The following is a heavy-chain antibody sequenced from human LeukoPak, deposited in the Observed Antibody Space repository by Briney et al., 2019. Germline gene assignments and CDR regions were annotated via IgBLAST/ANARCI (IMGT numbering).Heavy chain of an antibody. Sequence: GGSLRPSCAASGFTFSSFAMSWVRQAPGRGLEWVSVISGTDESTYCADSVKGRFTIARDNSKNTLYLQMNSLRAEDTAVYYCAKARGTYYYDSGSSTFDYWGQGTLVTVSS. CDR3: AKARGTYYYDSGSSTFDY. CDR1: GFTFSSFA. V-gene: IGHV3-23*01. D-gene: IGHD3-10*01. J-gene: IGHJ4*02. CDR2: ISGTDEST.